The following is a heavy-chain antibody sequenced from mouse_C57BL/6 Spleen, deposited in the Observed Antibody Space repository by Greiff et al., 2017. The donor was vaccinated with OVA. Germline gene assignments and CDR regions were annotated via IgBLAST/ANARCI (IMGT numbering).Heavy chain of an antibody. CDR2: IRNKANNHAT. CDR1: GFTFSDAW. Sequence: EVKLVESGGGLVQPGGSMKLSCAASGFTFSDAWMDWVRQSPEKGLEWVAEIRNKANNHATYYAESVKGRFTISRDDSKSSVYLQMNSLRAEDTGIYYCTTPYYSNYVWFAYWGQGTLVTVSA. D-gene: IGHD2-5*01. CDR3: TTPYYSNYVWFAY. V-gene: IGHV6-6*01. J-gene: IGHJ3*01.